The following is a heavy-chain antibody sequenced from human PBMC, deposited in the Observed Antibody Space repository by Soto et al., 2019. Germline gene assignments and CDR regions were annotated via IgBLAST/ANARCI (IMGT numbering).Heavy chain of an antibody. CDR3: AREMVRGVGSDY. D-gene: IGHD3-10*01. V-gene: IGHV1-18*01. Sequence: ASVKVSCKASGYTFTSYDINWVRQATGQGLEWMGWMNPNSGNTKYAQKLQGRVTMTTDTSTSTAYMELRSLRSDDTAVFYCAREMVRGVGSDYWGQGTLVTVSS. J-gene: IGHJ4*02. CDR2: MNPNSGNT. CDR1: GYTFTSYD.